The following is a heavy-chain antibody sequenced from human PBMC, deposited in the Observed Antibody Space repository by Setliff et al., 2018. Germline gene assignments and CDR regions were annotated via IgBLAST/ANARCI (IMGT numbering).Heavy chain of an antibody. CDR1: GGSISSSSYY. J-gene: IGHJ3*02. Sequence: SETLSLTCTVSGGSISSSSYYWGWIRQPPGKGLEWIGSIYYSGSTYYNPSLKSRVTISVDTSKNQFSLKLSSVTAADTAVYYCARDLIPVTYYYDSSGYSGAFDIWGQGTIVTVSS. CDR2: IYYSGST. CDR3: ARDLIPVTYYYDSSGYSGAFDI. V-gene: IGHV4-39*07. D-gene: IGHD3-22*01.